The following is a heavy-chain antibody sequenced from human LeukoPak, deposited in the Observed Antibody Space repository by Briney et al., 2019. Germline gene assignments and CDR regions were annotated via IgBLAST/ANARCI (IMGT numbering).Heavy chain of an antibody. CDR3: ATKVAGTSHFSY. CDR2: ISDSGSHT. CDR1: GFTFSSYA. J-gene: IGHJ4*02. Sequence: GRSLRLSCAASGFTFSSYAMHWVRQAPGKGLEWVSYISDSGSHTLYADSVEGRFTISRDNAKNSLYLQMNSLRAEDTAVYYCATKVAGTSHFSYWGQGTLVTVSS. D-gene: IGHD6-19*01. V-gene: IGHV3-48*03.